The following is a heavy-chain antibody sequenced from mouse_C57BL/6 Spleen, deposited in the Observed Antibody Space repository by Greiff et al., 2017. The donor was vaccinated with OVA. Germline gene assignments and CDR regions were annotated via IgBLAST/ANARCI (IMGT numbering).Heavy chain of an antibody. CDR1: GYTFTDYE. CDR3: TRDDTTAGYYAMDY. CDR2: IDPETGGT. Sequence: QVQLQQSGAELVRPGASVTLSCKASGYTFTDYELHWVKQTPVPGLEWIGAIDPETGGTAYNQKFKGKAILTADKSSSTAYMELRSLTSEDSAVYYCTRDDTTAGYYAMDYWGQGTSVTVSS. V-gene: IGHV1-15*01. J-gene: IGHJ4*01. D-gene: IGHD1-2*01.